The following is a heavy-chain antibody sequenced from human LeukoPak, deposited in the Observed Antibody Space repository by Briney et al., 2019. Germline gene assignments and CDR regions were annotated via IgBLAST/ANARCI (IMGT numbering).Heavy chain of an antibody. D-gene: IGHD5-12*01. CDR2: ISNDGNYK. V-gene: IGHV3-30-3*01. CDR3: AREGTGYDFGYYYYYGMDV. CDR1: GFSLNTYA. Sequence: PGGSLRLSCAASGFSLNTYAMHWVRQAPGKGLEWVAIISNDGNYKYYADSVKGRFTISRDNSKNTLYLQMNSLRAEDTAVYYCAREGTGYDFGYYYYYGMDVWGQGTTVTVSS. J-gene: IGHJ6*02.